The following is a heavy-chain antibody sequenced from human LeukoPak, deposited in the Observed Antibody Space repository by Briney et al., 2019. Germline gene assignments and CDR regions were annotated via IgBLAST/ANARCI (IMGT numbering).Heavy chain of an antibody. CDR2: IYHSGST. J-gene: IGHJ4*02. D-gene: IGHD6-13*01. CDR3: ATGYSSTWYYFDY. Sequence: SEILSLTCTVSGDSISSYYWGWIRQPPGKGLEWIGYIYHSGSTNYNPSLKSRVTISADTSKDQFSLKLASVTAADTAVYYCATGYSSTWYYFDYWGQGNLVRVSS. V-gene: IGHV4-59*01. CDR1: GDSISSYY.